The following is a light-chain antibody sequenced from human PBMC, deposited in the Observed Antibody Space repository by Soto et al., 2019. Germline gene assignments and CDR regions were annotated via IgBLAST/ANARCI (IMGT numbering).Light chain of an antibody. CDR2: EVS. CDR1: SSDVGGYNF. J-gene: IGLJ2*01. Sequence: QSALTQPPSASGSPGQSVTISCTGTSSDVGGYNFVSWYQQHPGKAPKLMIYEVSERPSGVPDRFSGSKSGNTASLTVSGLPAEDEADYYCSSYAGCNHVVFGGGIKLTVL. CDR3: SSYAGCNHVV. V-gene: IGLV2-8*01.